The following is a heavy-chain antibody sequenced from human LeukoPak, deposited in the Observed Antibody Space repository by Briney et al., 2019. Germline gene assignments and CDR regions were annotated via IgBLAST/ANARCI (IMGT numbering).Heavy chain of an antibody. J-gene: IGHJ4*02. CDR1: GITFSSYA. CDR2: ISASGGST. V-gene: IGHV3-23*01. CDR3: APNWNLDY. D-gene: IGHD1-1*01. Sequence: GGSLILSCAASGITFSSYAMSWVRQAPGKGLEWVSAISASGGSTYYADSVKGRFTISRDNSKNTLYLQMNSLRAEDTAIYYCAPNWNLDYWGQGSLVTVSS.